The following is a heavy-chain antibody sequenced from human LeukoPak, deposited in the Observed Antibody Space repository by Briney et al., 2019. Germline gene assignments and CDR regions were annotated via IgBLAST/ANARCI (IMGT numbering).Heavy chain of an antibody. D-gene: IGHD2-21*02. CDR3: ASRAAICGADCFRFDY. J-gene: IGHJ4*02. CDR2: IHYSGST. Sequence: SETLSLTCTVSGGSISDYYWSWIRRPPGKGLEWIGYIHYSGSTRYNPSLKSPVTISVDTSKNQFSLNLTSVTAADTAMYYCASRAAICGADCFRFDYWGQGTLVTVSS. V-gene: IGHV4-59*01. CDR1: GGSISDYY.